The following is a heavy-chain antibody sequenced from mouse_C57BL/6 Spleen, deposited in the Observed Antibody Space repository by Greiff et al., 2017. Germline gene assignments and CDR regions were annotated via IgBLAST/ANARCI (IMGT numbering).Heavy chain of an antibody. CDR3: ARGGAFAY. CDR2: LYPGDGDT. CDR1: GYAFSSYW. J-gene: IGHJ3*01. D-gene: IGHD3-1*01. V-gene: IGHV1-80*01. Sequence: QVQLQQSGAELVKPGASVKISCKASGYAFSSYWMNRVKQRPGKGLEWIGQLYPGDGDTNYNGKFKGKATLTADKSSSTAYLQLSSLTCEDSAVYFCARGGAFAYWGQGTLVTVSA.